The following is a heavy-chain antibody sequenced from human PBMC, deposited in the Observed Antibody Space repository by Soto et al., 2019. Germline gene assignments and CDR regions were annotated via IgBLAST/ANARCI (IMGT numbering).Heavy chain of an antibody. CDR2: IYYSGST. CDR1: GGSVSSGSYY. D-gene: IGHD1-1*01. Sequence: QVQLQESGPGLVKPSETLSLTCTVSGGSVSSGSYYWSWIRQPPGKGLEWIGYIYYSGSTNYNPSLKSRVTISVDTSKNQFSLKLSSVTAADTAVYYCARAGQLERAYYYGMDVWGQGTTVIVSS. J-gene: IGHJ6*02. CDR3: ARAGQLERAYYYGMDV. V-gene: IGHV4-61*01.